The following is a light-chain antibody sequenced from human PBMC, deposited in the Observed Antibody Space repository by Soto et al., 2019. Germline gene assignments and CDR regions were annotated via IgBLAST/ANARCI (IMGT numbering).Light chain of an antibody. CDR2: GAS. Sequence: PGTLSLSPGERATLSCRASQSVSTTYLAWYQQKPGQAPRLLVYGASSRATGIPDRFSGSGSGTDFTLTISRLEPEDFAVYYCQPYSSSRTFGQGTKVDIK. CDR1: QSVSTTY. J-gene: IGKJ1*01. V-gene: IGKV3-20*01. CDR3: QPYSSSRT.